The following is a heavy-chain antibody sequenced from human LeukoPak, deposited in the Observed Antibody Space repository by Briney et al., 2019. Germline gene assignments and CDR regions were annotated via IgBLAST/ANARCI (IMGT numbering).Heavy chain of an antibody. D-gene: IGHD2-15*01. V-gene: IGHV4-34*01. CDR3: ARGTGYCSGGSCYSNLGAFDI. CDR1: GGSFSGYY. Sequence: SETLSLTCAAYGGSFSGYYWSWIRQPPGKGLEWIGEINHSGSTNYNPSLKSRVTISVDTSKNQFSLKLSSVTAADTAVYYCARGTGYCSGGSCYSNLGAFDIWGQGTMVTVSS. J-gene: IGHJ3*02. CDR2: INHSGST.